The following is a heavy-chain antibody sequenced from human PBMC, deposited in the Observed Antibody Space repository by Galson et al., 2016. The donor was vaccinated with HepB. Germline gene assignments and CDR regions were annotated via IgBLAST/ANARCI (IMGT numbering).Heavy chain of an antibody. Sequence: SVKVSCKASGHTLTNFYMHWVRQAPGQGLEWMGIINPGGSSATYAQSFQGRVALTRDTSPSTVYMEPSSLGLEDTAVYYGARDERTGTFYTFDSWGQGTLVTVSS. V-gene: IGHV1-46*01. D-gene: IGHD1-26*01. CDR1: GHTLTNFY. CDR3: ARDERTGTFYTFDS. J-gene: IGHJ4*02. CDR2: INPGGSSA.